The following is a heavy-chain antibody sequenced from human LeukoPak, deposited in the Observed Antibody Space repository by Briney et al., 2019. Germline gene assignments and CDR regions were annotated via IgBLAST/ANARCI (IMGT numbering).Heavy chain of an antibody. Sequence: PSETLSLTCTVSGGSISSSSYYWGWIRQPPGKGLEWIGSIYYSGSTYYNPSLKSRVTISVDTSKNQFSLKLSSVTAADTAVYYCARHHSVAGFLNWFDPWGQGTLVTVSS. CDR1: GGSISSSSYY. J-gene: IGHJ5*02. CDR3: ARHHSVAGFLNWFDP. V-gene: IGHV4-39*01. D-gene: IGHD6-19*01. CDR2: IYYSGST.